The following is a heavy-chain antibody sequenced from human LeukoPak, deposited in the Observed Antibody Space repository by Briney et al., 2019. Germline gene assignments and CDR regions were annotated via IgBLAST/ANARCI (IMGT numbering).Heavy chain of an antibody. V-gene: IGHV4-39*07. D-gene: IGHD2-2*03. CDR3: ARDGYLAVDY. CDR2: IYYSGNT. J-gene: IGHJ4*02. CDR1: GGSISRSTDY. Sequence: PSETLSLTCTVSGGSISRSTDYWGWLRQPPGRGLEWIGNIYYSGNTYYNPSLQSRVTVSVDTSKNQLSLKVSSVTAADTAVYYCARDGYLAVDYWGQGTLVTVSS.